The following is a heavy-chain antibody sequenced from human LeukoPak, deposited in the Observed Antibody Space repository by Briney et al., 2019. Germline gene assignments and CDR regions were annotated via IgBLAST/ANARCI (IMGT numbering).Heavy chain of an antibody. CDR3: ARDTSSSWFDP. CDR2: ISAYNVNT. CDR1: GYTFTIYG. Sequence: EASVKVSCKASGYTFTIYGIGWVRQAPGQGLEWMGWISAYNVNTNYAQKLQGRGSMTTDTSTSTAYMELRSLRSDDTAVYYCARDTSSSWFDPWGEGTLVTVSS. D-gene: IGHD6-13*01. J-gene: IGHJ5*02. V-gene: IGHV1-18*01.